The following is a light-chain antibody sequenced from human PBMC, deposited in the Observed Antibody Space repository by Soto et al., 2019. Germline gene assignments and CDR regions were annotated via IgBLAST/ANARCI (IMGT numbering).Light chain of an antibody. CDR2: GAS. V-gene: IGKV3-20*01. J-gene: IGKJ1*01. CDR1: QSVSSSY. Sequence: EIVLTQSPGTLSLSPGERATLSCRASQSVSSSYLAWYQQKPGQAPRLLIYGASSRATGIPDRFSGSGSGTDFTLTISRLEPEDFAVYYCQQYGSHWTFGQGTKVDIK. CDR3: QQYGSHWT.